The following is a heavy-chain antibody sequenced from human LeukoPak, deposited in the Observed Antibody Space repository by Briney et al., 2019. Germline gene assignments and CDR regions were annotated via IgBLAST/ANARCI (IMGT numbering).Heavy chain of an antibody. CDR1: GGSVSSYY. J-gene: IGHJ5*02. Sequence: SETLSLTCTVSGGSVSSYYWSWIRQPPGKGLEWIGYIYYSGSTNYNPSLKSRVTLSVDTSKNQFSLKLSSVTAADTAVYYCARGGGGGSGSYYNWFDPWGQGTLVTVSS. V-gene: IGHV4-59*02. CDR3: ARGGGGGSGSYYNWFDP. CDR2: IYYSGST. D-gene: IGHD3-10*01.